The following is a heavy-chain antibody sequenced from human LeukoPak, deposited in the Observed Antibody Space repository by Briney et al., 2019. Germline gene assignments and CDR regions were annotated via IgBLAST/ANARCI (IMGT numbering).Heavy chain of an antibody. CDR2: IRSDGSIK. CDR3: ARLHRKAYYYYMDV. V-gene: IGHV3-30*02. Sequence: GGSLRLSCAASGFTFSNYGIHWVRQAPGKGLDWVTFIRSDGSIKYYADSVKGRFTISRDNSKNTLYLQMNSLRAEDTAVYYCARLHRKAYYYYMDVWGKGTTVTISS. J-gene: IGHJ6*03. CDR1: GFTFSNYG.